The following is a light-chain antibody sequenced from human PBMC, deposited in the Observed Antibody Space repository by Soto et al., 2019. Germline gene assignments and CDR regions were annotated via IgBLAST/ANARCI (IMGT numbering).Light chain of an antibody. CDR2: GAS. CDR1: QSVSSSY. Sequence: EIVLTRSPGTLSLSPGERATLSCRASQSVSSSYLAWYQRKPGQAPRLLIYGASSRATGIPDRFSGSGSGTDFTLTISRLEPEDFAVYYCQQYGSSLALTFGGGTKVEIK. V-gene: IGKV3-20*01. CDR3: QQYGSSLALT. J-gene: IGKJ4*01.